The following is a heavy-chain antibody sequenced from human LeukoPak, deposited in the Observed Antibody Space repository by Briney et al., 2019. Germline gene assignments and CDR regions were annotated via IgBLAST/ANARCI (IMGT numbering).Heavy chain of an antibody. J-gene: IGHJ4*02. CDR1: GFGFSNYW. V-gene: IGHV3-7*01. CDR2: TNQDGSQK. CDR3: LGSASYTH. D-gene: IGHD3-10*01. Sequence: GGSLRLSCAASGFGFSNYWMTWARQAPGKGLEWVANTNQDGSQKNYLDSVRGRFTISRDNAKSSLYLQMNSLRVDDTAVYFCLGSASYTHWGQGTLVTVSS.